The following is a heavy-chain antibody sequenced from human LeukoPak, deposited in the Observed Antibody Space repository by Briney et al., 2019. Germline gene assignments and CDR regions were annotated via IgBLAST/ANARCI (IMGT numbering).Heavy chain of an antibody. CDR3: VRDHVGGSCVDCPLGDAFDT. CDR1: GFTFDEYA. V-gene: IGHV3-9*01. J-gene: IGHJ3*02. Sequence: PGRSLRLSCAASGFTFDEYAMHWVRQAPGKGLEWVSGISWSRYIIEYADSVRGRFTISRDNAKNSLFLQMNSLRAEDSAMYYCVRDHVGGSCVDCPLGDAFDTWAKGQCS. CDR2: ISWSRYII. D-gene: IGHD2-15*01.